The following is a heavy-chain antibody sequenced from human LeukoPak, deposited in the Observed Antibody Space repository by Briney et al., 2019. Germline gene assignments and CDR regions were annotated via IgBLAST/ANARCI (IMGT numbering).Heavy chain of an antibody. V-gene: IGHV3-64*02. CDR2: ISSNGGST. Sequence: GGSLRLSCAASGFTFSTYGMHWVRQAPGKGLEYVSAISSNGGSTYYADSVKGRFTISRDNSKNTLYLQMGSLRTEDMAVYYCARSGDYVAYYFDHWGQGTLVTVSS. D-gene: IGHD4-17*01. CDR1: GFTFSTYG. CDR3: ARSGDYVAYYFDH. J-gene: IGHJ4*02.